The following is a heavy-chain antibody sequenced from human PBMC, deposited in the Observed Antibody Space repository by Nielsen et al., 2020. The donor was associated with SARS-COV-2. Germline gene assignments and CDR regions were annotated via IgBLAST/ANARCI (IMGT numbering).Heavy chain of an antibody. Sequence: SETLSLTCTVSGGSISSGDYYWSWIRQPPGKGLEWIGYIYYSGSTYYNPSLKSRVTISVDTSKNQFSLKLSSATAADTAVYYCARDRGVVAARTYYYYGMDVWGQGTTVTVSS. V-gene: IGHV4-30-4*01. CDR2: IYYSGST. CDR3: ARDRGVVAARTYYYYGMDV. D-gene: IGHD2-15*01. CDR1: GGSISSGDYY. J-gene: IGHJ6*02.